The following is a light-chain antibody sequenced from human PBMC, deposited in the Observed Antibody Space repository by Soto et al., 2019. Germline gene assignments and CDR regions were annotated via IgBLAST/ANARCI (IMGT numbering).Light chain of an antibody. Sequence: EIVLTQSPDTLSLSPGDRVTLSCRASQSVRNDYLAWYQQKPGQAPRLLIYTASSRATGIPPRFSGSGSGTDFTLTISRLEPEDFAVYYCQQFGSSPLTFGGGTKVEVK. J-gene: IGKJ4*01. V-gene: IGKV3-20*01. CDR3: QQFGSSPLT. CDR1: QSVRNDY. CDR2: TAS.